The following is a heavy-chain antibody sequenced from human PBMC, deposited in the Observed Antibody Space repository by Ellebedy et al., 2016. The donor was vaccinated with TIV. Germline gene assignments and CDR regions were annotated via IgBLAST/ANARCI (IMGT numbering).Heavy chain of an antibody. V-gene: IGHV3-23*01. CDR1: GFTFKTYA. CDR2: ISGSAGST. D-gene: IGHD1-7*01. J-gene: IGHJ4*02. CDR3: ATKSGPGTTFDY. Sequence: GESLKISXAASGFTFKTYAMSWVRQAPGKGLEWVSVISGSAGSTDYADSVKGRFTISRDNSKNTLYLQMNSLRAVDTAVYYCATKSGPGTTFDYWGQGTLVTVSS.